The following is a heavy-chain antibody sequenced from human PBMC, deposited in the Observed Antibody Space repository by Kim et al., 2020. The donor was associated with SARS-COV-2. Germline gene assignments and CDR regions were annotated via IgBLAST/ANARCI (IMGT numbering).Heavy chain of an antibody. D-gene: IGHD3-10*01. J-gene: IGHJ6*02. V-gene: IGHV3-30-3*01. CDR3: ARDPCSRLRGVTYSYYGMDV. CDR1: GFTFSSCA. Sequence: GGSLRLSCAASGFTFSSCAIHWVRQAPGKGLEWVAVISYDGSNKNYADSVKGRFTISRDNSKNILYLQMNSLRAEDTALYYCARDPCSRLRGVTYSYYGMDVWGQGTTVTVSS. CDR2: ISYDGSNK.